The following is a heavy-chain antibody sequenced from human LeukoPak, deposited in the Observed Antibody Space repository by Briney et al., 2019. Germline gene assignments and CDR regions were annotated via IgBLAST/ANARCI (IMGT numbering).Heavy chain of an antibody. CDR1: GFTFSSYW. D-gene: IGHD6-19*01. V-gene: IGHV3-74*01. Sequence: GGSLRLSCAASGFTFSSYWMHWVRQAPGKGLVWVSRINSDGSSTTYADSVKGRFTISRDSSKNTLYLQMNRLRAEDTAVYYCARGDGGSGRGWFDPWGQGTLVTVSS. CDR3: ARGDGGSGRGWFDP. J-gene: IGHJ5*02. CDR2: INSDGSST.